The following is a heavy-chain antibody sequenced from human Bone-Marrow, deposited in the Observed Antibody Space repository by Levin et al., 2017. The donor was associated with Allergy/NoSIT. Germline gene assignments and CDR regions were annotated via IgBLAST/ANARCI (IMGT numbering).Heavy chain of an antibody. V-gene: IGHV3-7*01. Sequence: GESLKISCTASGLTFSNHWMSWVRHAPGKGLEWVAAIKPDGSEKYYVDSVKGRFPIARDNAKNSLYLQLSSLRAEDTAVYYCATSSNYAFEIWGQGTMVTVSS. CDR1: GLTFSNHW. J-gene: IGHJ3*02. CDR3: ATSSNYAFEI. D-gene: IGHD1-1*01. CDR2: IKPDGSEK.